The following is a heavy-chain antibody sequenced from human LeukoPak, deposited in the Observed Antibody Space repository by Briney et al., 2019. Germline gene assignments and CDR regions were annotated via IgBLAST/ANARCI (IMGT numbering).Heavy chain of an antibody. V-gene: IGHV5-51*01. CDR2: IYPGDSDT. CDR1: GFSFTSYW. J-gene: IGHJ6*02. CDR3: ARHWDYGDYVGYYYGMDV. D-gene: IGHD4-17*01. Sequence: GESLKISCKGSGFSFTSYWIAWVRQMPGKGLEWMGVIYPGDSDTRYSPSFQGQVTISADKSINSAYLQWSSLKASDTAMYFCARHWDYGDYVGYYYGMDVWGQGTTVTVSS.